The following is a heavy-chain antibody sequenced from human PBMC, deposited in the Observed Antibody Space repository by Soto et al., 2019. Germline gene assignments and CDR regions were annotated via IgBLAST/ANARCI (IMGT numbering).Heavy chain of an antibody. Sequence: PSEPLSLTCTVSGGSISSYYWSWIRQPPGKGLEWIGYIYYSGSTNYNPSLKSRVTISVDTSKNQFSLKLSSVTAADTAVYYCARRYAGNFDYWGQGTLVTVSS. J-gene: IGHJ4*02. D-gene: IGHD2-8*01. CDR3: ARRYAGNFDY. V-gene: IGHV4-59*01. CDR2: IYYSGST. CDR1: GGSISSYY.